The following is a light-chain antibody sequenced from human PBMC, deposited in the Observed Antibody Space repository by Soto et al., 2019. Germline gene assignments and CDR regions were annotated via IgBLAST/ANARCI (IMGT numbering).Light chain of an antibody. J-gene: IGKJ1*01. CDR1: QSISSW. CDR2: DAS. Sequence: DIQMTQSPSTLSGSVGDRVTITCRASQSISSWLAWYQQKPGKAPKLLIYDASSLESGVPSRFSGSGSGTEFTLTISRVQPEDFATYYCQQYETYLKTFGQGTKVDIK. CDR3: QQYETYLKT. V-gene: IGKV1-5*01.